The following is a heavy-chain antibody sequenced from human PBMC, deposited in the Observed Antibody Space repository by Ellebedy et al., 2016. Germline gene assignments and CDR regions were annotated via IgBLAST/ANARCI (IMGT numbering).Heavy chain of an antibody. CDR3: AKEGNYGGARVDY. CDR1: GFTFSNYA. CDR2: LSGSGDNT. Sequence: GGSLRLXXAASGFTFSNYAMSWVRQAPGKGLEWVSVLSGSGDNTFYADSVKGRFTISRDNSKNTLYLQMNSLRVEDTAVYYCAKEGNYGGARVDYWGQGTLVTVSS. V-gene: IGHV3-23*01. D-gene: IGHD3-3*02. J-gene: IGHJ4*02.